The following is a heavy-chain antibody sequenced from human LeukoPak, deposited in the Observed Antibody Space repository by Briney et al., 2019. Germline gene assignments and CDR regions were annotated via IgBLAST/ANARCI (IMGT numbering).Heavy chain of an antibody. CDR3: AKGTGVGIDY. Sequence: GGSLRLSCAASGFTFSSYGMHWVRQAPGKGLEWVAVISYDGSNKYYADSVKGRFTISRDNSKNTLYLQMNSLRAEDTAVYYCAKGTGVGIDYWGQGTLVTASS. D-gene: IGHD3-10*01. V-gene: IGHV3-30*18. J-gene: IGHJ4*02. CDR2: ISYDGSNK. CDR1: GFTFSSYG.